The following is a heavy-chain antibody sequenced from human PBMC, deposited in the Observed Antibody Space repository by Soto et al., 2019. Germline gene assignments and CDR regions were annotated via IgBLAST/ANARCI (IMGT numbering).Heavy chain of an antibody. V-gene: IGHV4-31*03. CDR1: GGSISSGGYY. CDR3: ASRSSSDILTGFWFDP. D-gene: IGHD3-9*01. J-gene: IGHJ5*02. Sequence: SETLSLTCTVSGGSISSGGYYWSWIRQHPGKGLEWIGYIYYSGSTYYNPSLKSRVTISVDTSKNQFSLKLSSVTAADTAVYYCASRSSSDILTGFWFDPWGQGTLVTVS. CDR2: IYYSGST.